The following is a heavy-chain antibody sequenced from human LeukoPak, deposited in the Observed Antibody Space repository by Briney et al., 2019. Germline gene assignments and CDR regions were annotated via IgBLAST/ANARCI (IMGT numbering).Heavy chain of an antibody. CDR1: GYSISSGYY. D-gene: IGHD2-8*02. Sequence: SETLSLTCSVSGYSISSGYYWGWIRQPPGEGLEWIGSIYRSGNTAYNPSLSPSLKSRVTISVDTSKNQFSLKLRSVTAADTAVYYCARVYWVVDYWGQGTLVTVSS. V-gene: IGHV4-38-2*02. CDR2: IYRSGNT. CDR3: ARVYWVVDY. J-gene: IGHJ4*02.